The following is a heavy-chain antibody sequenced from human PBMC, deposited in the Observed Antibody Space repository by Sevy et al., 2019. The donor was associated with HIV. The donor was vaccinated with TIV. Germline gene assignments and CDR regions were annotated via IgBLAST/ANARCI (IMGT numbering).Heavy chain of an antibody. CDR2: IWYDGSNK. CDR1: GFTFSSYG. Sequence: GGSLRLSCAASGFTFSSYGMHWVRQAPGKGLEWVAVIWYDGSNKYYADSVKGRFTISRDNSKNTLYLQTNSLRAEDTAVYYCARDRRSGAYSSTDFDYWGQGTLVTVSS. CDR3: ARDRRSGAYSSTDFDY. V-gene: IGHV3-33*01. J-gene: IGHJ4*02. D-gene: IGHD6-13*01.